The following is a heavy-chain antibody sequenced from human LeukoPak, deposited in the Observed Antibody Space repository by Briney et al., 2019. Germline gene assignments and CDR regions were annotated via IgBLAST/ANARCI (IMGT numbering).Heavy chain of an antibody. V-gene: IGHV3-64D*06. CDR3: AAKGYSYGNNAFDI. CDR1: GFTFSTYA. D-gene: IGHD5-18*01. Sequence: GRSLRLSCSASGFTFSTYAMHWVRQAPGEELEYISGVTSDGGTTYHADSVKGRFTISRDNSKNTLYLQMSGLRVEDTAVYYCAAKGYSYGNNAFDIWGQGTMVTVSS. J-gene: IGHJ3*02. CDR2: VTSDGGTT.